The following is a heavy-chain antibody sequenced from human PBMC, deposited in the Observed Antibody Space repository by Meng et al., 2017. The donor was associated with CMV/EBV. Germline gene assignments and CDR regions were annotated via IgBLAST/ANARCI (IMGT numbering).Heavy chain of an antibody. CDR2: IKQDGSEK. J-gene: IGHJ4*02. Sequence: GGSLRPSCAASGFTFSSYWMSWVRQAPGKGLEWVANIKQDGSEKYYVDSVKGRFTISRDNAKNSLYLQMNSLRAEDTAVYYCARQYYDILTGYYNVIGVFDYWGQGTLVTVSS. V-gene: IGHV3-7*01. D-gene: IGHD3-9*01. CDR1: GFTFSSYW. CDR3: ARQYYDILTGYYNVIGVFDY.